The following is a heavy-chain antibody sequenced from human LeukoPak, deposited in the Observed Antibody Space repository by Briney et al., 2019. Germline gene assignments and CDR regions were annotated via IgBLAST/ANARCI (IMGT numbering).Heavy chain of an antibody. CDR3: AKGLRWGSA. CDR2: ISGSGGST. D-gene: IGHD3-16*01. Sequence: GGSLRLSCAASGFTFTKYWMTWVRQAPGKGLEWVSAISGSGGSTYYADSVKGRFTISRDNSKNTLYLQMNSLRAEDTAVYYCAKGLRWGSAWGQGTLVTVSS. V-gene: IGHV3-23*01. CDR1: GFTFTKYW. J-gene: IGHJ5*02.